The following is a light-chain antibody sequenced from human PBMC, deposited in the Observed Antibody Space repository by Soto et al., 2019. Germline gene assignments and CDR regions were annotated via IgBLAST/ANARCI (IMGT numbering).Light chain of an antibody. CDR1: QSLLHGNGYTY. Sequence: EIVLTQSPLSLPVTPGEPASISCRSSQSLLHGNGYTYLDWYVQKPGQSPQLLIYVASNRASGVPDRFSGSGSGTDFTLKISRVEAEDGGVYYCMQALQTPVTFGGGTKVEIK. V-gene: IGKV2-28*01. CDR3: MQALQTPVT. CDR2: VAS. J-gene: IGKJ4*01.